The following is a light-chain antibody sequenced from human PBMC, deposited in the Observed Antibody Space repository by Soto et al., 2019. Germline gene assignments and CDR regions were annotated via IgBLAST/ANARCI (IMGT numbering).Light chain of an antibody. CDR1: SRDIGHYDY. CDR2: HVT. V-gene: IGLV2-14*03. Sequence: LPQPASVSGPPGQSIPISCTGTSRDIGHYDYVSWYQQHPGKAPKLMIYHVTYRPSGVSNRYSGSKSGNSASLTISGLQADDEADYYCCSLTTSHTYVFGSGTKVTVL. J-gene: IGLJ1*01. CDR3: CSLTTSHTYV.